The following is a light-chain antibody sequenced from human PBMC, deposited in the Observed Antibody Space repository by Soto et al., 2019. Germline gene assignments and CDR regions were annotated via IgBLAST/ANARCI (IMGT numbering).Light chain of an antibody. J-gene: IGLJ1*01. CDR2: EVS. Sequence: QSVLTQPASVSGSLGQSITISCTGTSSDVGAYNYVSWYQQQPGKAPKLMISEVSNRPSGVSNRFSGSKSGNTASLTISGLQAEDEADYYCCSYAGSSTPYVFGTGTKVTVL. CDR3: CSYAGSSTPYV. V-gene: IGLV2-14*01. CDR1: SSDVGAYNY.